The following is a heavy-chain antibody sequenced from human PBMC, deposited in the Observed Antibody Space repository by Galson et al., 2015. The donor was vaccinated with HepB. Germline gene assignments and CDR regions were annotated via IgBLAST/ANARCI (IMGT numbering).Heavy chain of an antibody. CDR3: ARDPLLWFGPQQRTWGHPWFDP. J-gene: IGHJ5*02. CDR1: GYTFTSHA. D-gene: IGHD3-10*01. CDR2: INTNTGNA. V-gene: IGHV7-4-1*02. Sequence: SVKVSCKASGYTFTSHAMNWVRQAPGQGLEWMGWINTNTGNATYAQGFTGRFVFSLDTSVSTAYLQISSLKAEDTAVYYCARDPLLWFGPQQRTWGHPWFDPWGQGTLVTVSS.